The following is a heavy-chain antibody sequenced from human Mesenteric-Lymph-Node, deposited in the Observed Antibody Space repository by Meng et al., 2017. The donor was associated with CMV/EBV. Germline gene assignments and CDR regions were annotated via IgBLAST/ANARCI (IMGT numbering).Heavy chain of an antibody. D-gene: IGHD4-11*01. CDR2: IRYDGSNK. CDR1: GFTFSSYG. CDR3: AKETPEGLWGLQSWWYFDY. J-gene: IGHJ4*02. V-gene: IGHV3-30*02. Sequence: GGSLRLSCAASGFTFSSYGMHWVRQAPGKGLEWVAFIRYDGSNKYYADSVKGRFTISRDNSKNTLYLQMNSLRAEDTAVYYCAKETPEGLWGLQSWWYFDYWGQGTLVTVSS.